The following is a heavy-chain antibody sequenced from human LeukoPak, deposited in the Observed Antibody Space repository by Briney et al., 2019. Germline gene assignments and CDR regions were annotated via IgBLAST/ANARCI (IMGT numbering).Heavy chain of an antibody. D-gene: IGHD6-13*01. CDR2: ISGSGGST. V-gene: IGHV3-23*01. J-gene: IGHJ6*03. CDR1: GFTSSSYT. CDR3: AKDLHSSILYMDV. Sequence: GGSLRLSCAASGFTSSSYTMSWVRQAPGKGLEWVSAISGSGGSTYYAASVKGRSTISRDNSKNTLFLQMNSRRAEDTVIYYCAKDLHSSILYMDVWGKGTTVTVSS.